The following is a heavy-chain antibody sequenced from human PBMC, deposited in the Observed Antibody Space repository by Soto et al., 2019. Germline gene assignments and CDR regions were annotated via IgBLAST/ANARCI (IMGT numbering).Heavy chain of an antibody. CDR1: GFTFSSYA. CDR2: ISYDGSNK. J-gene: IGHJ6*02. V-gene: IGHV3-30-3*01. D-gene: IGHD2-2*01. CDR3: ASQLYIEVAHYYYGLDV. Sequence: GGSLRLSCAASGFTFSSYAMHWVRQAPGKGLEWVAVISYDGSNKYYADSVKGRFTISRDNSKNTLYLQMNSLRAEDTAVYYCASQLYIEVAHYYYGLDVWGQGTTVTVSS.